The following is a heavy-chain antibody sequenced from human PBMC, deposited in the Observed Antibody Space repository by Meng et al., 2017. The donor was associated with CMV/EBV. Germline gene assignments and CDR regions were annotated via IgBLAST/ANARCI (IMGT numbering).Heavy chain of an antibody. CDR2: ISAYNGNT. V-gene: IGHV1-18*01. J-gene: IGHJ4*02. CDR1: GYTFTSYG. CDR3: ARDRSYCSGGSCYKIYDY. D-gene: IGHD2-15*01. Sequence: ASAKVSCKASGYTFTSYGISWVRQAPGQGLEGMGWISAYNGNTNYAQKLQGRVTMTTDTSTSTAYMELRSLRSDDTAVYYCARDRSYCSGGSCYKIYDYWGQGTLVTVSS.